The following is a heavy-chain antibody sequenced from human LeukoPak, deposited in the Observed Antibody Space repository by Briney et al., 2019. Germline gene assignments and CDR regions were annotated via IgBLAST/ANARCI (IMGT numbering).Heavy chain of an antibody. J-gene: IGHJ3*02. V-gene: IGHV4-38-2*02. D-gene: IGHD6-19*01. CDR3: ARDYLPTGGWSTRVAFDT. Sequence: KPSETLSPTCTVSGYSISSGYYWGWIRQPPGKGLEWIGYIYHSGSTYYNPSLKSRVTISVDRSKNQFSLKLSSVTAADTAVYYCARDYLPTGGWSTRVAFDTWGKGTMVT. CDR2: IYHSGST. CDR1: GYSISSGYY.